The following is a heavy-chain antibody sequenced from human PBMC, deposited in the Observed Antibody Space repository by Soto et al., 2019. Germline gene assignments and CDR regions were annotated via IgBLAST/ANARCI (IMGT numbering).Heavy chain of an antibody. CDR2: INPSGGST. V-gene: IGHV1-46*01. J-gene: IGHJ5*02. D-gene: IGHD4-17*01. CDR1: GYTFTSYY. Sequence: ASVKVSCKASGYTFTSYYMHCVRQAPGQGLEWMGIINPSGGSTSYAQKFQGRVTMTRDTSTSTVYMELSSLRSEDTAVYYCARDRVDYGDYVHSPFEPWGQGTLVTVSS. CDR3: ARDRVDYGDYVHSPFEP.